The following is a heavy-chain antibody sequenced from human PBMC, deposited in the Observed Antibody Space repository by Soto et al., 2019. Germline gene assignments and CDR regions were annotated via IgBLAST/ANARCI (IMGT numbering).Heavy chain of an antibody. V-gene: IGHV3-30*18. CDR3: AKDATGEPQNYDFWSGPNIGEMDV. CDR1: GFTFSSYG. Sequence: GGSLRLSCAASGFTFSSYGMHWVRQAPGKGLEWVAVISYDGSNKYYADSVKGRFTISRDNSKNTLYLQMNSLRAEDTAVYYCAKDATGEPQNYDFWSGPNIGEMDVWGKGTTVTVSS. J-gene: IGHJ6*04. D-gene: IGHD3-3*01. CDR2: ISYDGSNK.